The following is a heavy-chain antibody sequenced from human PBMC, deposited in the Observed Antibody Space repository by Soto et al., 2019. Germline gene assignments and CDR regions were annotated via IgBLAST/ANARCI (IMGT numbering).Heavy chain of an antibody. CDR1: GIIFSTYG. V-gene: IGHV3-30*18. D-gene: IGHD3-22*01. Sequence: QVQLVESGGGVVQPGRSLRLSCAASGIIFSTYGMHWVRQAPGKGLEWVAVISHDGSTIYYADSVKGRFTISRDNSKNTLFLQMSSLRAEDTAVYSCANPVQENGYHYDIWYFDLWGRGTLVTVSS. CDR2: ISHDGSTI. J-gene: IGHJ2*01. CDR3: ANPVQENGYHYDIWYFDL.